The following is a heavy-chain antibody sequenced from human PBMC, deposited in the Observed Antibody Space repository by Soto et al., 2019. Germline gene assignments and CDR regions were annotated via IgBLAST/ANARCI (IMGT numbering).Heavy chain of an antibody. Sequence: QVQLQESGPGLVKPSETLSLTCTVSGGSISSYYWSWIRQPPGKGLEWIGDIYYSGSTNYNPSLKSDCTISVYTSKNQFSLKLSSVNAADTAVYYCARAHVSYSSPVVYYCYYMDVWGKGTTVTV. CDR3: ARAHVSYSSPVVYYCYYMDV. CDR1: GGSISSYY. J-gene: IGHJ6*03. D-gene: IGHD6-13*01. V-gene: IGHV4-59*01. CDR2: IYYSGST.